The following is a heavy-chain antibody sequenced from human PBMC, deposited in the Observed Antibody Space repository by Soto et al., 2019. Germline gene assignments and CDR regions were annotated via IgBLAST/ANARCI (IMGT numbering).Heavy chain of an antibody. CDR1: GYTLTSYG. J-gene: IGHJ4*02. Sequence: GASVKVSCKASGYTLTSYGITWVRQAPGQGLEWMGWISAYNGNTNYAQKLQGRVTMTTDTSTSTAYMELSSLRSDDTAVYYCATSGVFGVVPGPSWGQGTLVTVSS. V-gene: IGHV1-18*01. CDR2: ISAYNGNT. CDR3: ATSGVFGVVPGPS. D-gene: IGHD3-3*01.